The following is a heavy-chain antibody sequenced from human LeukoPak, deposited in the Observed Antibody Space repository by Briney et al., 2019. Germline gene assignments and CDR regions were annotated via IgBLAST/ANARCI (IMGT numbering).Heavy chain of an antibody. V-gene: IGHV4-59*01. CDR3: AGGLRAGDRLASDAFDI. J-gene: IGHJ3*02. D-gene: IGHD5/OR15-5a*01. CDR2: IYYSGST. Sequence: SETLSLTCTVSGGSISSYYWSWIRQHPGKGLEWIGYIYYSGSTNYNPSLKSRVTISVDTSKNQFSLKLSSVTAADTAVYYCAGGLRAGDRLASDAFDIWGQGTMVTLSS. CDR1: GGSISSYY.